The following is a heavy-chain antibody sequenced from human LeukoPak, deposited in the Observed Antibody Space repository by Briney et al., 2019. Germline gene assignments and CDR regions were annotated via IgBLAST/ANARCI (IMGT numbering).Heavy chain of an antibody. CDR1: GHTFTSYY. D-gene: IGHD6-19*01. J-gene: IGHJ4*02. CDR2: INPSGGST. V-gene: IGHV1-46*01. CDR3: ARDYEQWLEFDY. Sequence: ASVKVSCKASGHTFTSYYMHWVRQAPGQGLEWMGIINPSGGSTSYAQKFQGRVTMTRDTSTSTVYMELSSLRSEDTAVYYCARDYEQWLEFDYWGQGTLVTVSS.